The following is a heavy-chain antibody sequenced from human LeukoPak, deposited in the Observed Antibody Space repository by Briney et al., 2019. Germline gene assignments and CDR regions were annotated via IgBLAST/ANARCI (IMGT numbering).Heavy chain of an antibody. D-gene: IGHD3-10*01. J-gene: IGHJ2*01. CDR1: GFTFSSYW. CDR3: AGSTLFYEDWYFDL. CDR2: INSDGSST. Sequence: GGSLRLSCAASGFTFSSYWMHWVRQAPGKGLVWVSRINSDGSSTSYADSVKGRFTISRDNAKNTLYLQTNSLRAEDTAVYYCAGSTLFYEDWYFDLWGRGTLVTVSS. V-gene: IGHV3-74*01.